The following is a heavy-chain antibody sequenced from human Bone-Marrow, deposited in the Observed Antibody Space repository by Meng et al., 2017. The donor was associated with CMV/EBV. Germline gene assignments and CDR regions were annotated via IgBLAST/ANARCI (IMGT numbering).Heavy chain of an antibody. J-gene: IGHJ4*02. V-gene: IGHV1-46*01. CDR1: GYTFTNYH. Sequence: ASEKVSCKASGYTFTNYHIHWMRQAPGHGLEYMGVIYDSGGNTYKEQKFQDRLTMTWDTSTTTVHMELSSLRSEDTAVYYCAREPPRGVHFDHWGQGTLVTVSS. CDR2: IYDSGGNT. D-gene: IGHD5-24*01. CDR3: AREPPRGVHFDH.